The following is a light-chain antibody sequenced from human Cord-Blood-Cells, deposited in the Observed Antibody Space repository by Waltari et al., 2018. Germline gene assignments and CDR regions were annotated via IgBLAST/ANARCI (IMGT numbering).Light chain of an antibody. J-gene: IGLJ3*02. V-gene: IGLV2-23*01. CDR3: CSYAGSSTFWV. CDR1: SSDVGSYNL. Sequence: QSALTQPASVSGSPGQSITISCTGTSSDVGSYNLVSWYQKHPGKAPKLMIYEGSKRPPGVSNRFSGSKSGNTASLTISGLQAEDEADYYCCSYAGSSTFWVFGGGTKLTVL. CDR2: EGS.